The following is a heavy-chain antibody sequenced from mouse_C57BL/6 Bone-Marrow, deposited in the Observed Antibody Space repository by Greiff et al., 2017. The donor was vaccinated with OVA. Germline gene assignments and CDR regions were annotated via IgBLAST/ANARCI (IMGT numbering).Heavy chain of an antibody. V-gene: IGHV1-20*01. CDR1: GYSFTGYF. J-gene: IGHJ2*01. CDR3: ARSDTFY. CDR2: INPYNGDT. D-gene: IGHD5-1-1*01. Sequence: EVKVVESGPELVKPGDSVKISCKASGYSFTGYFMNWVMQSHGKSLEWIGRINPYNGDTFYNQKFKGKATLTVDKSSSTAHMELRSLTSEDSAVYYCARSDTFYWGQGTTLTVSS.